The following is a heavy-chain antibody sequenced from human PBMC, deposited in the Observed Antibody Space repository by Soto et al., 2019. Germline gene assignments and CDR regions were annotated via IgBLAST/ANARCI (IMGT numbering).Heavy chain of an antibody. D-gene: IGHD3-10*01. V-gene: IGHV1-8*01. CDR2: TYPTSGNT. CDR1: GYTFTRYE. CDR3: ARDEYYGSGSYGIDAFDI. J-gene: IGHJ3*02. Sequence: GSGKGSWKGSGYTFTRYEIKWGGQATGQGGECMGWTYPTSGNTAYAQKFQGRVTMTRNTSISTAYMELSSLRSEDTAVYYCARDEYYGSGSYGIDAFDIWGQGTMVTVSS.